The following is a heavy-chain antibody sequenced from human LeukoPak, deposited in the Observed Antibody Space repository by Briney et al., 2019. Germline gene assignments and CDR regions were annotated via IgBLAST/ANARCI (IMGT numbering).Heavy chain of an antibody. V-gene: IGHV4-38-2*02. J-gene: IGHJ4*02. CDR3: AREYFDWSPFDY. CDR2: IYHSGST. Sequence: PWETLSLTCTVSGYSISSGYYWGWLRQPPGKGLEWIGSIYHSGSTYYNPSLKSQVTISVDTSKNQFSLKLSSVTAADTAVYYCAREYFDWSPFDYWGQGTLVTVSS. D-gene: IGHD3-9*01. CDR1: GYSISSGYY.